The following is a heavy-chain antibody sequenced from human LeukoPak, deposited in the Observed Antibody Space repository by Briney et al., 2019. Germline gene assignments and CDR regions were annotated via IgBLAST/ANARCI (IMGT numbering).Heavy chain of an antibody. Sequence: GGSLRLSCAASGFTFSGFAVHWVRQAPGKGLEWVALISYDGSNKYYADSVKGRFTISRDNSKNTLFLQMNSLRAEDRAVYYCAKDSLRTVPKASFDYWGQGTLVTVSS. D-gene: IGHD2-2*01. CDR3: AKDSLRTVPKASFDY. J-gene: IGHJ4*02. CDR1: GFTFSGFA. V-gene: IGHV3-30*04. CDR2: ISYDGSNK.